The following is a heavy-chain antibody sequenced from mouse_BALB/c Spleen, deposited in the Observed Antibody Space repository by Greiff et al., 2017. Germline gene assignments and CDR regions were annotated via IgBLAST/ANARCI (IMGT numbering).Heavy chain of an antibody. CDR2: ISSGSSTI. CDR3: ARRDDYDGAWFAY. J-gene: IGHJ3*01. V-gene: IGHV5-17*02. Sequence: EVMLVESGGGLVQPGGSRKLSCAASGFTFSSFGMHWVRQAPEKGLEWVAYISSGSSTIYYADTVKGRFTISRDNPKNTLFLQMTSLRSEDTAMYYCARRDDYDGAWFAYWGQGTLVTVSA. D-gene: IGHD2-4*01. CDR1: GFTFSSFG.